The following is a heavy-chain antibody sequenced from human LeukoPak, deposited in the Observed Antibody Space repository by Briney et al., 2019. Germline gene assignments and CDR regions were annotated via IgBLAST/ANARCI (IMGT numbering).Heavy chain of an antibody. V-gene: IGHV4-59*01. J-gene: IGHJ4*02. D-gene: IGHD3-10*01. CDR2: IYYSGST. CDR3: ARVGISGSINFDY. Sequence: SETLSLTCAVSGGSISSYYWSWIRQPPGKGLEWIGYIYYSGSTNYNPSLKSRVTISVDTSKNQFSLKLSSVTAADTAVYYCARVGISGSINFDYWGQGTLVTVSS. CDR1: GGSISSYY.